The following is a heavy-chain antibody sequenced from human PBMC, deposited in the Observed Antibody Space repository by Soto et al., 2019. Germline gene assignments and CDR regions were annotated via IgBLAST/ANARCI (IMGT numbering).Heavy chain of an antibody. CDR3: TRERSAAGTGWFDP. J-gene: IGHJ5*02. V-gene: IGHV1-8*01. Sequence: QVQLVQSGAEVKKPGASVKVSCKASGYTFTSYDINWVRQATGQGLEWMGWMNPNSGNTGYAQKFQGRVTMTRNTSISTAYMELSSLRSEDTAVYYCTRERSAAGTGWFDPWGQGTLVTVSS. CDR2: MNPNSGNT. D-gene: IGHD6-13*01. CDR1: GYTFTSYD.